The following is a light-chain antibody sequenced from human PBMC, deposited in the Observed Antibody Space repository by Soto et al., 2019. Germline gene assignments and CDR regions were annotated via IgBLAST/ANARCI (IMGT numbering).Light chain of an antibody. CDR2: GAS. V-gene: IGKV3D-15*01. Sequence: EILLTQSPGSLSVFPGERASLSCRASQNVNNRLAWYQQKAGQAPRLLISGASSRATGIPDRFSGSGSGTDFTLTISRLESDDFALYYCQQYNHWPPITFGPGTRLEIK. J-gene: IGKJ5*01. CDR1: QNVNNR. CDR3: QQYNHWPPIT.